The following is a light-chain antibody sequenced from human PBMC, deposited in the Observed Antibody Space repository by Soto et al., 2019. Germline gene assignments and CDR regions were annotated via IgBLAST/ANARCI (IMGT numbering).Light chain of an antibody. V-gene: IGKV3-15*01. CDR1: QSVGSS. J-gene: IGKJ4*01. CDR3: QQYKSWPPLT. Sequence: EIVVTQSPATLSVSPGERATLSCRASQSVGSSLAWYQQKPGQAPRLLIFGASNRATGVPARFSGSGSGTDFTLTISSLQSEDFAVYYCQQYKSWPPLTFGGGTKVDIK. CDR2: GAS.